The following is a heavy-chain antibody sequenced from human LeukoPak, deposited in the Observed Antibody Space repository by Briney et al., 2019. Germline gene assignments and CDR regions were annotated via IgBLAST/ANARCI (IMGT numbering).Heavy chain of an antibody. J-gene: IGHJ5*02. Sequence: GGSLRLSCAASKFSFSAYWMHWVRQAPGKGLVWVSRINSDGSRTNYADSVKGRFTIFRDNAKNTLYLQMYSLRAEDTAVYYCARVLTGSWDWFDPWGQGTLVTVSS. V-gene: IGHV3-74*01. CDR2: INSDGSRT. CDR3: ARVLTGSWDWFDP. CDR1: KFSFSAYW. D-gene: IGHD2-8*02.